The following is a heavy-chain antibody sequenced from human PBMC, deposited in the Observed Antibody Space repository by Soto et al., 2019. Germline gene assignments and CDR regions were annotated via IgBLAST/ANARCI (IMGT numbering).Heavy chain of an antibody. Sequence: GGSLRLSCAASGFTFSSYGMHWVRQAPGKGLEWVAVISYDGSNKYYADSVKGRFTISRDNSKNTLYLQMNSLRAEDTAVYYCAKEVVAAPRVGPVFDYWGQGTLVTVSS. J-gene: IGHJ4*02. CDR1: GFTFSSYG. D-gene: IGHD2-15*01. V-gene: IGHV3-30*18. CDR2: ISYDGSNK. CDR3: AKEVVAAPRVGPVFDY.